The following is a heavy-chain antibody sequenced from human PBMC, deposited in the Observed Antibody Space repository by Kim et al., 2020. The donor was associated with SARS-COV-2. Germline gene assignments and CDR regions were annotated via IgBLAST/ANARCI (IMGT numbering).Heavy chain of an antibody. V-gene: IGHV3-23*01. Sequence: GGSLRLSCAASGFTFRSYAMSWVRQAPGKGLEWVSAISGSGGSTYYADSVKGPFTIYRDNSKNTLYLQMNRLRAEDMAGYYCAKNDHDGAITMVPLVGFDPWGQGSLVTVSS. CDR2: ISGSGGST. CDR1: GFTFRSYA. J-gene: IGHJ5*02. CDR3: AKNDHDGAITMVPLVGFDP. D-gene: IGHD3-10*01.